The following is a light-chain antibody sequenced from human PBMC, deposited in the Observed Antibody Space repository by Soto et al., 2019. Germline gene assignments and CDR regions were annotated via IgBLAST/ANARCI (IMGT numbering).Light chain of an antibody. V-gene: IGKV3-15*01. Sequence: EIVMTQSPATLSVYPGERATLSCRASQSVSSNLAWYQQKPGQAPRLRIYGASTRTTGIPARFSASGSGTEFTLTNSSLPSEDFAVYYCQQYNNWSRRPLCTCGTGTKVDSK. J-gene: IGKJ3*01. CDR2: GAS. CDR1: QSVSSN. CDR3: QQYNNWSRRPLCT.